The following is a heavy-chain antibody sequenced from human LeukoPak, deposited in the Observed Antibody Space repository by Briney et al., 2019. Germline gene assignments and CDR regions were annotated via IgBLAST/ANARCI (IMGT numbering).Heavy chain of an antibody. Sequence: GGSLRLSCAASGFSFSSYDMSWVRQAPGRGLEWVSAITPSGDNTWCAESMKGRFTISRDNSKNTLHLQMSSLRAEDTAVYYCAKHRVRSHDYWGQGTLVTVSS. CDR3: AKHRVRSHDY. V-gene: IGHV3-23*01. CDR1: GFSFSSYD. J-gene: IGHJ4*02. CDR2: ITPSGDNT. D-gene: IGHD4-17*01.